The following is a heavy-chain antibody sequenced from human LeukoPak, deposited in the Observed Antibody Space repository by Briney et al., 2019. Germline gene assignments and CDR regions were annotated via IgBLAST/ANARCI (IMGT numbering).Heavy chain of an antibody. V-gene: IGHV1-18*01. Sequence: GASVKVSCKASGYTFTSYGISWVRQAPGQGLEWMGWISAYNGNTNYAQKLQGRVTMTTDTSTSTAYMELRSLRSDDTAVYYCARGRRIISITIFGVMDVWGKGTTVTVSS. CDR3: ARGRRIISITIFGVMDV. CDR2: ISAYNGNT. D-gene: IGHD3-3*01. CDR1: GYTFTSYG. J-gene: IGHJ6*04.